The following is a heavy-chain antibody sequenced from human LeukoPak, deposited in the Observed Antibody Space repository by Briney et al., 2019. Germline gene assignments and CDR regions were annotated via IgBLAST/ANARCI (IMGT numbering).Heavy chain of an antibody. J-gene: IGHJ6*02. D-gene: IGHD6-13*01. CDR3: ARGSFSSLPGPHHGMDV. Sequence: GGSLRLSCAASAFPFSNHGMHWVRQAPGKGLEWVAVIWYDGSNKYYADCVKGRFTVSRDNSKNTVYLQMNSLRDEDTAVYYCARGSFSSLPGPHHGMDVWGQGTTATVSS. CDR2: IWYDGSNK. V-gene: IGHV3-33*01. CDR1: AFPFSNHG.